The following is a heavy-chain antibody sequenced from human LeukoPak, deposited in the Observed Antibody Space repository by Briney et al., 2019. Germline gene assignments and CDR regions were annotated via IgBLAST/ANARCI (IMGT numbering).Heavy chain of an antibody. CDR3: ARTIAVAGTWYFDY. D-gene: IGHD6-19*01. CDR2: IYYSGST. CDR1: GGSISSYY. Sequence: PSETLSLTCTVSGGSISSYYWSWIRQPPGKGLEWIGYIYYSGSTNYNPSLKSRVTISVDTSKNQFSLKLSSVTAADTAVYYCARTIAVAGTWYFDYWGQGTLVTVSS. J-gene: IGHJ4*02. V-gene: IGHV4-59*01.